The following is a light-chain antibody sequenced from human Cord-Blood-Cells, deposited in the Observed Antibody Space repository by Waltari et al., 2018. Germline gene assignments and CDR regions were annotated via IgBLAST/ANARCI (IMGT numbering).Light chain of an antibody. CDR3: QQSYSTLGYS. V-gene: IGKV1-39*01. CDR1: QSLSSY. J-gene: IGKJ2*03. CDR2: AAS. Sequence: DIQMTQSPSSLSASVGDRVTITCRASQSLSSYLNWYQQKPGKAPKLLIYAASSLQSGVPSRVSGSGSGTEFTRTISSLQPEDFATYYCQQSYSTLGYSFGQGTKLEIK.